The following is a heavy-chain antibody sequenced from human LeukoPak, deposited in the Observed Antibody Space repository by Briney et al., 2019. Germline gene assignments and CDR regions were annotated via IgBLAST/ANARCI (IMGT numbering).Heavy chain of an antibody. CDR1: GYTFTCYY. CDR2: INPNSGGT. Sequence: ASVKVSCKASGYTFTCYYMHWVRQAPGQGLEWMGRINPNSGGTNYAQKFQGRVTMTRDTSISTAYMELSRLRSDDTAVYYCAREQGYSYGPLAPDYWGQGTLVTVSS. D-gene: IGHD5-18*01. V-gene: IGHV1-2*06. J-gene: IGHJ4*02. CDR3: AREQGYSYGPLAPDY.